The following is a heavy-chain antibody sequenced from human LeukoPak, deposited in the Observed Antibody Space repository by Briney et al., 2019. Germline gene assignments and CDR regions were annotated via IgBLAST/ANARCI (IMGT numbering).Heavy chain of an antibody. D-gene: IGHD2-2*01. CDR2: IYYSGST. Sequence: PSETLSPTCTVSGGSISSSSYYWGWIRQPPGKGLEWIGSIYYSGSTYCNPSLRSRVTISVDTSKNQFSLKLSSVTAADTAVYYCARHNHDCSSTSCYYYWGQGTLVTVSS. CDR1: GGSISSSSYY. V-gene: IGHV4-39*01. J-gene: IGHJ4*02. CDR3: ARHNHDCSSTSCYYY.